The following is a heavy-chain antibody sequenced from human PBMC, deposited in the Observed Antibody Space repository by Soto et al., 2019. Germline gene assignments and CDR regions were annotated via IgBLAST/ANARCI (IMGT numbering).Heavy chain of an antibody. Sequence: SETLSLTCTVSGGSVTSGEDYWTWIRQSPGKGLEWIGYISNSGSTGYNPSLKTRLSMSVDRSKNQFTLRLTSVTAADTAVYFCATESGSTYGYFDHWGQGTQVTGS. CDR3: ATESGSTYGYFDH. CDR2: ISNSGST. D-gene: IGHD5-18*01. J-gene: IGHJ4*02. CDR1: GGSVTSGEDY. V-gene: IGHV4-30-4*01.